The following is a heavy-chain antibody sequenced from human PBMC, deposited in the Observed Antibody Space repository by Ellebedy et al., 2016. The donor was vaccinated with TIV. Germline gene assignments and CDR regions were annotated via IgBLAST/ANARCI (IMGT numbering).Heavy chain of an antibody. Sequence: GESLKISCVGSGFTFNGHYMYWLRQVPGEGLVWLARISFDGSITGYADSVKGRFTISRDNAKNTLYLQMNGLRVEDTALYHCARDQGDAGFDPWGQGTLVTVSS. D-gene: IGHD3-16*01. V-gene: IGHV3-74*01. CDR2: ISFDGSIT. CDR1: GFTFNGHY. CDR3: ARDQGDAGFDP. J-gene: IGHJ5*02.